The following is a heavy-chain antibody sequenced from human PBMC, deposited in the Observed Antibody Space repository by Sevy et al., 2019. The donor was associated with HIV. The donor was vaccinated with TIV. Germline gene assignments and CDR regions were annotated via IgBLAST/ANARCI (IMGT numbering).Heavy chain of an antibody. CDR1: GFTFINHA. CDR2: ISYDGSNK. V-gene: IGHV3-30*04. J-gene: IGHJ6*02. CDR3: ARDLNSGYANYYYYGMDV. Sequence: GGSLRLSCAASGFTFINHAMHWVRQAPGKGLEWVTVISYDGSNKYYADSVKDRFTISRDTSKSTVYLQMDSLVAEDTAAYYCARDLNSGYANYYYYGMDVWGQGTTVTVSS. D-gene: IGHD5-12*01.